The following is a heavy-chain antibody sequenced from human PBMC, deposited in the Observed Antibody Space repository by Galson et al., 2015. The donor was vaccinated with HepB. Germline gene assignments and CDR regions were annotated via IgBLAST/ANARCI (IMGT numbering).Heavy chain of an antibody. CDR3: ASGEATVTYYLGY. D-gene: IGHD4-17*01. CDR2: IIPIFGTA. J-gene: IGHJ4*02. Sequence: SVKVSCKASGGTFSSYAISWVRQAPGQGLEWMGGIIPIFGTANYAQKFQGRVTITADESTSTAYMELSSLRSEDTAVYYCASGEATVTYYLGYWGQGTLVTVSS. V-gene: IGHV1-69*13. CDR1: GGTFSSYA.